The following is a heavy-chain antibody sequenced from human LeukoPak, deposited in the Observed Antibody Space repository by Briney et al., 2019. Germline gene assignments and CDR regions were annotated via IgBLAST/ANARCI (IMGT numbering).Heavy chain of an antibody. CDR1: GYTFTSYD. CDR3: ARTTVTTFYYYMDV. Sequence: GASVKVSCKASGYTFTSYDVNWVRQAPGQGLEWMGWINPNSGGTNYAQKFQGRVTMTRDTSISTAYMELSRLRSDDTAVYYCARTTVTTFYYYMDVWGKGTTVTVSS. D-gene: IGHD4-17*01. V-gene: IGHV1-2*02. J-gene: IGHJ6*03. CDR2: INPNSGGT.